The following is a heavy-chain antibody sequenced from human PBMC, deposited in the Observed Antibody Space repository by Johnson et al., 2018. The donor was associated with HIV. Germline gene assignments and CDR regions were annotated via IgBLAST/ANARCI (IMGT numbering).Heavy chain of an antibody. CDR3: ARDASYYGSANDAFDI. V-gene: IGHV3-66*01. CDR2: IYSGGST. Sequence: VQLVESGGGLVQPGRSLRLSCAASGFTFDDYAMHWVRQAPGKGLEWVSVIYSGGSTYYADSVKGRFTISRDNSKNTLYLQMNSLRAEDTAVYYCARDASYYGSANDAFDIWGQGTMVTVSS. J-gene: IGHJ3*02. D-gene: IGHD3-10*01. CDR1: GFTFDDYA.